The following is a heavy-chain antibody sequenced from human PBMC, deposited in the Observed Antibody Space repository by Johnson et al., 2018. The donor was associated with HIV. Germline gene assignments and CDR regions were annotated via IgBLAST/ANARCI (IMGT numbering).Heavy chain of an antibody. CDR3: AKSESGWYPIRAFDI. CDR2: IRHDGSNK. Sequence: QVQLVESGGGVVQPGWSLRLSCAVSGFTFSGYGMHWVRQTPGKGLEWVAFIRHDGSNKYYVDSVKGRFTISRDNSKNTLYLQMNSLRAEDTAMYYCAKSESGWYPIRAFDIWGQGTMVTVSS. J-gene: IGHJ3*02. V-gene: IGHV3-30*02. CDR1: GFTFSGYG. D-gene: IGHD6-19*01.